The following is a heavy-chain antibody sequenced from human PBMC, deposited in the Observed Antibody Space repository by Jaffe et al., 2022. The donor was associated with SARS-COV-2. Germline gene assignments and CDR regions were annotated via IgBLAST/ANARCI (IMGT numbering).Heavy chain of an antibody. CDR3: ASLDPNWYFDY. V-gene: IGHV4-59*01. D-gene: IGHD1-1*01. CDR2: IYYTGST. CDR1: GASISSYY. Sequence: QVQLQESGPGLVKPSETLSLTCTVSGASISSYYWSWIRQPPGKGLEWIGYIYYTGSTNHNPSLKSRVTISVDTSKNQFSLRLSSVTAADTAVYYCASLDPNWYFDYWGQGTLVTVSS. J-gene: IGHJ4*02.